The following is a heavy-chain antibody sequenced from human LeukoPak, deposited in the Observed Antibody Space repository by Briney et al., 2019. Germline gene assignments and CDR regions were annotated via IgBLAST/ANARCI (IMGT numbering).Heavy chain of an antibody. V-gene: IGHV4-39*07. CDR3: ARLYGDYAWYFDL. J-gene: IGHJ2*01. Sequence: ASETLSLTCTVSGGSISSSSYYWGWIRQPPGKGLEWIGSIYYSGSTYYNPSLKSRVTISVDTSRNQFSLKLSSVTAADTAVYYCARLYGDYAWYFDLWGRGTLVTVSS. CDR2: IYYSGST. CDR1: GGSISSSSYY. D-gene: IGHD4-17*01.